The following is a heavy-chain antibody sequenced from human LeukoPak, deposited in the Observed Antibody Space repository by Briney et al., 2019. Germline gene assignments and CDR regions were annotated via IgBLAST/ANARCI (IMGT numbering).Heavy chain of an antibody. CDR3: ARVYWNGSFGDYYYYMDV. CDR1: GYSISSGYY. V-gene: IGHV4-61*01. Sequence: SETLSLTCTVSGYSISSGYYWSWIRQPPGKGLEWIGDSYHSGSTNYNPSLKSRVTISVDTSKNQFSLKLSSVTAADTAVYYCARVYWNGSFGDYYYYMDVWGKGTTVTVSS. J-gene: IGHJ6*03. D-gene: IGHD1-1*01. CDR2: SYHSGST.